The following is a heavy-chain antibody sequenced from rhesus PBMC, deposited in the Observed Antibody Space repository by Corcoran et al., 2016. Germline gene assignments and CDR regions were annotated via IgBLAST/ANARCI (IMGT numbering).Heavy chain of an antibody. CDR1: GGSIRGSY. D-gene: IGHD4-23*01. CDR2: IGGSSGST. V-gene: IGHV4-165*02. Sequence: QVQLQESGQGLVKPSETLSLTCAVSGGSIRGSYWNWIRQPPGKGREGIGYIGGSSGSTYYNPSLKSRVTISTDTSKNQFSLKLSSVTAADTAVYYCARNGEGYSNEVTVWGRGVLVTVSS. J-gene: IGHJ5-2*02. CDR3: ARNGEGYSNEVTV.